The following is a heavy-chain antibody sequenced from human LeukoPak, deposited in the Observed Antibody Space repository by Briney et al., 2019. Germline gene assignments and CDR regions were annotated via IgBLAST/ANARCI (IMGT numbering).Heavy chain of an antibody. J-gene: IGHJ6*02. Sequence: ASVKVSCKASGFTFTSYGITWVRQAPGQGLEWMGWISAYNGNTNYAQKLQGRVTMTTDTSTSTAYMELRSLRSDDTAVYYCARELRYFDWFLQTYYYYGMDVWGQGTTVTISS. CDR2: ISAYNGNT. CDR1: GFTFTSYG. D-gene: IGHD3-9*01. CDR3: ARELRYFDWFLQTYYYYGMDV. V-gene: IGHV1-18*01.